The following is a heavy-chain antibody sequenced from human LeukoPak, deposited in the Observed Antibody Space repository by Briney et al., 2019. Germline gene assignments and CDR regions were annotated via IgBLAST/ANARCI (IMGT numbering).Heavy chain of an antibody. J-gene: IGHJ4*02. CDR1: GFTFNNYA. D-gene: IGHD6-19*01. CDR2: ISGSGGST. CDR3: AKDPGSGWNDY. V-gene: IGHV3-23*01. Sequence: GGSLRLSCAGSGFTFNNYAMSWVRQAPGKGLEWVSAISGSGGSTYYADSVKGRFTISRDNSKNTLYLQMNSLRAEDTAVYYCAKDPGSGWNDYWGQGTLVTVSS.